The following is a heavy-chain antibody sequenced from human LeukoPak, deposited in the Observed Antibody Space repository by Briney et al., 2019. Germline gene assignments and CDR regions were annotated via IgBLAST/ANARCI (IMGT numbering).Heavy chain of an antibody. CDR1: GFTFSSYS. Sequence: PGGSLRLSCAASGFTFSSYSMNWVRQAPGKGLEWVSYISSSSTIYYADSVKGRFTISRDNAKNSLYLQMNSLRAEDTAVYYCARIRYYDSSGYYDYWGQGTLVTVSS. D-gene: IGHD3-22*01. J-gene: IGHJ4*02. CDR2: ISSSSTI. V-gene: IGHV3-48*04. CDR3: ARIRYYDSSGYYDY.